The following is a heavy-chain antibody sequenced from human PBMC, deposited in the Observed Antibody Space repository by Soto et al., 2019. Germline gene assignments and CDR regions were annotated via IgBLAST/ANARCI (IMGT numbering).Heavy chain of an antibody. CDR3: ARHRGGSGGSYFDY. Sequence: SETLSLTCTVSGGSISSYYWSWIRQPPGKGLEWIGYIYYSGSTNYNPSLKSRVTISVDTSKNQFSLKLSSVTAADTAVYYCARHRGGSGGSYFDYWGQGTLVTVSS. CDR2: IYYSGST. D-gene: IGHD1-26*01. V-gene: IGHV4-59*01. J-gene: IGHJ4*02. CDR1: GGSISSYY.